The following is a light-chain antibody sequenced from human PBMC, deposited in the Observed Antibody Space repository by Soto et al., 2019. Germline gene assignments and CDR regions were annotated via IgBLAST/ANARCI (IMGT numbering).Light chain of an antibody. CDR3: SSYGDNNNLV. CDR1: TSDVGAYNY. Sequence: QSVLTQPPSASGSPGQSVTISCTGTTSDVGAYNYVSWYQLHPGKAPKLMIYEVNKRPSGVPDRFSGSKSGNTASLTVSGLQAEDEADYFCSSYGDNNNLVFGGGTKVTVL. V-gene: IGLV2-8*01. J-gene: IGLJ2*01. CDR2: EVN.